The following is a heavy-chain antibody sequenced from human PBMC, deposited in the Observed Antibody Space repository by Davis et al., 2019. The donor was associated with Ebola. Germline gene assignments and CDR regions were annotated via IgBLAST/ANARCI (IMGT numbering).Heavy chain of an antibody. J-gene: IGHJ6*02. Sequence: ASVKVSCKASGYTFTSYYMHWVRQAPGQGLEWMGIINPSGGSTSYAQKFQGRVTMTRDTSTSTAYMELRSLRSDDTAVYYCAREYDSYSSGWNYYYYGMDVWGQGTTVTVSS. CDR1: GYTFTSYY. CDR2: INPSGGST. D-gene: IGHD6-19*01. CDR3: AREYDSYSSGWNYYYYGMDV. V-gene: IGHV1-46*01.